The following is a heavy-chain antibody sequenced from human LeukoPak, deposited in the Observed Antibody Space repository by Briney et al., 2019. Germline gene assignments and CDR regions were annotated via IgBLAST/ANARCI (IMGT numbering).Heavy chain of an antibody. J-gene: IGHJ4*02. V-gene: IGHV3-7*01. CDR1: GFTFSNYW. D-gene: IGHD2-21*01. CDR3: ARSRIGQFDY. Sequence: PGGSLRLSCAASGFTFSNYWMSWVRQAPGKGLEWVANIKKDGSEKKYVDSVKGRYTISRDNAKNSLYLKMNSLRAEDTAVYYCARSRIGQFDYWGQGTLVTVSS. CDR2: IKKDGSEK.